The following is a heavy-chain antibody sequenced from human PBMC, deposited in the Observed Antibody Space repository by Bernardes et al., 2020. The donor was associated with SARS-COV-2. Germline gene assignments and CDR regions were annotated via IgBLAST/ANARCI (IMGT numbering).Heavy chain of an antibody. CDR2: TNEYGSIT. CDR3: VRDLAGAGGF. Sequence: LKVWCASCGFTFSSNCVHWVRKAPGKGLVWVSRTNEYGSITTYADSVRGRFTISRDNVKNTLYLQMNSLRVEDTAVYYCVRDLAGAGGFWGQGTLVTVSS. J-gene: IGHJ4*02. V-gene: IGHV3-74*01. CDR1: GFTFSSNC. D-gene: IGHD3-16*01.